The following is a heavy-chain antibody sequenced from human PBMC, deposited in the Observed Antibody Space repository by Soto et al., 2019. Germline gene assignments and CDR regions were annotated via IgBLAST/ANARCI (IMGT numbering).Heavy chain of an antibody. D-gene: IGHD3-22*01. V-gene: IGHV4-28*03. CDR1: GYSISSSNW. CDR3: TTDPVTMIVVVPSSG. Sequence: SETLSLTCAVSGYSISSSNWWGWIRQPPGKGLEWIGYIYYSGSTYYNPSLKSRVTMSVDTSKNQFSLKLSSVTAEDTAVYYCTTDPVTMIVVVPSSGWGQGTLVTVSS. J-gene: IGHJ4*02. CDR2: IYYSGST.